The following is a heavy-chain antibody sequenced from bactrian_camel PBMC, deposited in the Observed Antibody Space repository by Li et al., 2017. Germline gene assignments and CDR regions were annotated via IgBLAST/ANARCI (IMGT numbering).Heavy chain of an antibody. V-gene: IGHV3S1*01. J-gene: IGHJ7*01. CDR2: IWTAGGGRT. CDR1: GGDYVGHC. D-gene: IGHD3*01. Sequence: HVQLVESGGGSVQSGGSLTLSCAASGGDYVGHCMLWFRQAPGKEREWVGSIWTAGGGRTALSDSVQGRFNIVQGNSETAIDLQMHNLTPEDTAKYYCAATRTIPRDCYEGGSGYAIDYWGKGTQVTVS.